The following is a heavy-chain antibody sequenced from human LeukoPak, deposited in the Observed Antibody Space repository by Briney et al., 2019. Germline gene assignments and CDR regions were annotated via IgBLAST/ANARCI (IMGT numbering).Heavy chain of an antibody. CDR1: GFTFDDYA. D-gene: IGHD5-18*01. J-gene: IGHJ4*02. CDR3: EKVFEYRCGSGFD. CDR2: ISWNSGRI. Sequence: PGESLRLSCAASGFTFDDYAMHWVRQAPGKGLEWVSGISWNSGRIAYADSVKGRFTISRDNAKNSLYLQMNSLRAEDTALYYCEKVFEYRCGSGFDYGAREP. V-gene: IGHV3-9*01.